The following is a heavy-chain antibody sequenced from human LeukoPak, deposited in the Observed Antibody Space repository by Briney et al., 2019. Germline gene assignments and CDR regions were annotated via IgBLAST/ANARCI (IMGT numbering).Heavy chain of an antibody. J-gene: IGHJ3*02. V-gene: IGHV4-59*01. Sequence: SETLSLTCTVSGGSINTYFWSWIRQPPGKGLEWIGYIYYSGSTNYNPSLKSRVTISVDTSKNQFSLKLSSVTAADTAVYYCARTGDRDAFDIWGQGTMVTVSS. CDR2: IYYSGST. CDR3: ARTGDRDAFDI. CDR1: GGSINTYF. D-gene: IGHD7-27*01.